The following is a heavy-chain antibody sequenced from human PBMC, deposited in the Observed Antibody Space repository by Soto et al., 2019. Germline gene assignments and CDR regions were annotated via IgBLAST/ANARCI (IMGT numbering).Heavy chain of an antibody. CDR2: IYHSGST. Sequence: QLQLQESGSGLVKPSQTLSLTCADSGGSISSGGYSWSWIRQPPGKGLEWIGYIYHSGSTYYNPSITSRVTSQVDRAKNQLFLKISSVTAAATAVYYCASVPSPWGQGSQVTVSS. CDR1: GGSISSGGYS. CDR3: ASVPSP. J-gene: IGHJ5*02. D-gene: IGHD3-10*02. V-gene: IGHV4-30-2*01.